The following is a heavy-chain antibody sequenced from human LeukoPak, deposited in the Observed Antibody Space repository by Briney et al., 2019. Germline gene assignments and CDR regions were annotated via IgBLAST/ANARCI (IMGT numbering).Heavy chain of an antibody. Sequence: GGSLRPSCAASGFTVSSNYMTWVRQAPGKGLEWVSVIYSDGSTYYADSVKGRFTISRDSSKNTLYLQMNSLRAEDTAVYYCARAPQVSCWGQGALVTVSS. D-gene: IGHD1-14*01. V-gene: IGHV3-53*01. CDR3: ARAPQVSC. CDR1: GFTVSSNY. J-gene: IGHJ4*02. CDR2: IYSDGST.